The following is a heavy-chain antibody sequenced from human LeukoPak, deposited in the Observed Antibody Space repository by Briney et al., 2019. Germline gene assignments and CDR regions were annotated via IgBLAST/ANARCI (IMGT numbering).Heavy chain of an antibody. J-gene: IGHJ5*02. CDR3: ARPNGDYYNWFDP. D-gene: IGHD4-17*01. Sequence: ASVMVSCKASGYTFTGYSIYWVRQAPGQGLEWMGWINPNSGDTNFAQKFQDRVTLTRDTSISTAYMELTNLRSDDTAVYYCARPNGDYYNWFDPCGQGTLVTVSS. CDR2: INPNSGDT. CDR1: GYTFTGYS. V-gene: IGHV1-2*02.